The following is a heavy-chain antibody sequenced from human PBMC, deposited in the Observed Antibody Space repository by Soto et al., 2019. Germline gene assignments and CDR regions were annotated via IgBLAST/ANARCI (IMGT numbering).Heavy chain of an antibody. CDR1: GFSLNTRGVG. D-gene: IGHD3-9*01. Sequence: QITLKESGPPLVKPTQTLTLTCTFSGFSLNTRGVGVGWIHQPPGKALRWLALISLDGEKRYSPSLKSRLTHTKDTSDHQVVPTMPTIDPVDTATYYCAHRRGDLLRGHYSLDYWGKGTLLTVSS. J-gene: IGHJ4*02. V-gene: IGHV2-5*02. CDR3: AHRRGDLLRGHYSLDY. CDR2: ISLDGEK.